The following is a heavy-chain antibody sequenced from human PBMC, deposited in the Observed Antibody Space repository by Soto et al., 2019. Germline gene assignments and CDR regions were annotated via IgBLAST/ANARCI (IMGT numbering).Heavy chain of an antibody. J-gene: IGHJ4*02. CDR1: GDSISSGGYF. V-gene: IGHV4-31*02. CDR2: IYYSGRA. CDR3: ARGGPPDY. Sequence: SETLSLTCTVSGDSISSGGYFWTWIRQHPGKGLEWIGYIYYSGRAYSKPSLKSRLTISVDTSRNQFFLKLTSVTAADTAVYYCARGGPPDYWGQGTLVTVS.